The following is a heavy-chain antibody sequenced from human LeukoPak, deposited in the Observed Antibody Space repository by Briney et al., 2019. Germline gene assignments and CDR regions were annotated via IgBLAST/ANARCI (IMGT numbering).Heavy chain of an antibody. J-gene: IGHJ4*02. CDR3: ARDNRRDGYKIFDY. Sequence: SETLSLTCAVSGYSISSGYYWGWNRQPPGKGLEWIGSVYFGGTTYYNPSLRSRVTMSLDTSKNQVSLTLNAVTAADTAVYYCARDNRRDGYKIFDYWGQGTLVTVSS. CDR2: VYFGGTT. V-gene: IGHV4-38-2*02. CDR1: GYSISSGYY. D-gene: IGHD5-24*01.